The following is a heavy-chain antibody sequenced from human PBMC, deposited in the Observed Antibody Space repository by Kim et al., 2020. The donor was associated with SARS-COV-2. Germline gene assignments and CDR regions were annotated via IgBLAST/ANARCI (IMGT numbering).Heavy chain of an antibody. Sequence: SETLSLTCTVSGGSISSYYWSWIRHPPGKGLEWIGYIYYSGSTKYNPSLKSRVTISVDTSKNQFSLKLSSVTAADTAVYYCARVRWEQLVWIDYWGQGTLVTVSS. CDR2: IYYSGST. J-gene: IGHJ4*02. CDR3: ARVRWEQLVWIDY. D-gene: IGHD6-6*01. V-gene: IGHV4-59*01. CDR1: GGSISSYY.